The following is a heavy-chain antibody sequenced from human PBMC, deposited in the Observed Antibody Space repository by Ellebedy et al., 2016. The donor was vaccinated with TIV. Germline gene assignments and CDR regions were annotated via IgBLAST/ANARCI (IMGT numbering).Heavy chain of an antibody. CDR3: ARSRLGLIVVVITTYLDY. CDR1: GYTVPTFY. V-gene: IGHV1-2*02. Sequence: ASVKVSCXASGYTVPTFYMHWVRQAPGQGPEWMGWIKPNSGDTDYAQKFQGRVTMTSETSISTAYMELSGLRSDDTAVYYCARSRLGLIVVVITTYLDYWGQGTLVTVSS. CDR2: IKPNSGDT. D-gene: IGHD3-22*01. J-gene: IGHJ4*02.